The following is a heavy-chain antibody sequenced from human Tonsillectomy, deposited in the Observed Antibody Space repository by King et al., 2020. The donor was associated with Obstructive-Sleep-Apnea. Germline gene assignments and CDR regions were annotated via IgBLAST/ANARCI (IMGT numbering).Heavy chain of an antibody. J-gene: IGHJ4*02. CDR2: INPHSGDT. CDR1: GYTFTGYY. Sequence: QLVQSGAEVKKPGASVKVFCKASGYTFTGYYMHWVRQAPGQGLEWMGWINPHSGDTNYAQKFQGWVTMTRDTSISTAYMELTRLKSDDTAVYYCAGKSGHDYAVDYWGQGTLVTVSS. V-gene: IGHV1-2*04. CDR3: AGKSGHDYAVDY. D-gene: IGHD5-12*01.